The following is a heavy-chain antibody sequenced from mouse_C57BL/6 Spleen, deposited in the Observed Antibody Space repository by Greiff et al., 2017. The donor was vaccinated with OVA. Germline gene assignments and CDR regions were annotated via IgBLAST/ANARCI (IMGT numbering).Heavy chain of an antibody. CDR3: ARGDYYGSSYVDY. J-gene: IGHJ2*01. CDR1: GYTFTSYW. D-gene: IGHD1-1*01. CDR2: INPSSGYT. Sequence: QVQLQQSGAELAKPGASVKLSCKASGYTFTSYWMHWVKQRPGQGLEWIGYINPSSGYTKYNQKFKDKATLTADKSFSTAYMQLSSLTYEDSAVYYCARGDYYGSSYVDYWGQGTTLTVSS. V-gene: IGHV1-7*01.